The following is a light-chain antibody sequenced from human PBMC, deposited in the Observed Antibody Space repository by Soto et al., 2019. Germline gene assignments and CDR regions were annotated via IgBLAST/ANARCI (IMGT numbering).Light chain of an antibody. Sequence: EIVLTQSPATLSLSPGERATLSCRASQSVSSFLAWYQQKPGQAPRLLIYDASNRATGIPARFSGSGSGTDFTLTISSLEPEDFAVYYCQQRSTWPPMYIFGQGTKLEIK. CDR2: DAS. V-gene: IGKV3-11*01. CDR3: QQRSTWPPMYI. J-gene: IGKJ2*01. CDR1: QSVSSF.